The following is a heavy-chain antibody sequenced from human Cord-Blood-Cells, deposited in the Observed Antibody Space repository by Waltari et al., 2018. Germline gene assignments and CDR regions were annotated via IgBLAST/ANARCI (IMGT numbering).Heavy chain of an antibody. CDR3: ARCWEPHHYYGSGSWNY. J-gene: IGHJ4*02. CDR2: INPNSGGT. D-gene: IGHD3-10*01. V-gene: IGHV1-2*02. CDR1: GYTFTGYY. Sequence: AEVKKPGASVKVSCKASGYTFTGYYMHWVRQATGQGLEWMGWINPNSGGTHYAQKFQGRVTMTRDTSISTAYMELSMLRSDDTAVYYCARCWEPHHYYGSGSWNYWGQGTLVTVSS.